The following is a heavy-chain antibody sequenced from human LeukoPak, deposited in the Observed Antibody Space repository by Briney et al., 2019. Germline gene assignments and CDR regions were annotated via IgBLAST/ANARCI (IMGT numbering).Heavy chain of an antibody. Sequence: GGSLRLSCAASGFTFSSYWMSWVRQAPGKGLEWVANIKQEGSEKYYVDSVKGRFTISRDNAKNSLYLQMNSLRADDTAVYYCARGASVVAGNDNAFDIWSQGTMVTVSS. CDR1: GFTFSSYW. V-gene: IGHV3-7*01. CDR2: IKQEGSEK. D-gene: IGHD6-19*01. J-gene: IGHJ3*02. CDR3: ARGASVVAGNDNAFDI.